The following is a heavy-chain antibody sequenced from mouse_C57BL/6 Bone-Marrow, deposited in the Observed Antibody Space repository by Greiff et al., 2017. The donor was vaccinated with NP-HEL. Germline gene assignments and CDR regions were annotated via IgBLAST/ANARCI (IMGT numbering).Heavy chain of an antibody. CDR3: TTIYYGNYGWYFDV. V-gene: IGHV5-9-1*02. Sequence: DVMLVESGEGLVKPGGSQKLSCAASGFTFSSYAMSWVRQTPEKRLEWVAYISSGGDYIYYADTVKGRFTISRDNARNTLYLQMSSLKSEDTAMYYCTTIYYGNYGWYFDVWGTGTTVTVSS. D-gene: IGHD2-1*01. J-gene: IGHJ1*03. CDR1: GFTFSSYA. CDR2: ISSGGDYI.